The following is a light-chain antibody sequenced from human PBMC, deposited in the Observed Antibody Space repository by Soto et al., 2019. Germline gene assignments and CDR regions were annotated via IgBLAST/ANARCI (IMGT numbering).Light chain of an antibody. V-gene: IGLV1-44*01. J-gene: IGLJ3*02. CDR3: AAWDDSLNGWV. CDR2: TDI. CDR1: GSNIRPNS. Sequence: QSVLTQPPSVSGTPGQRVTISCSGAGSNIRPNSVDWYHQLPGRAPTLLIYTDIHRPAWVPDRFSGSKSGTSAALAISGLQSEDEADYYCAAWDDSLNGWVFGGGTKLTVL.